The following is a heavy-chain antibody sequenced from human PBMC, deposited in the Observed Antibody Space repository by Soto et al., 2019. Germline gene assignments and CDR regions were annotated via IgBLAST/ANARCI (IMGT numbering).Heavy chain of an antibody. CDR2: IWYDGSNK. CDR3: ARRGSGSYYGNYYYYMDV. J-gene: IGHJ6*03. Sequence: GGSLRLSCAASGFTFSSYGMHWVRQAPGKGLEWVAVIWYDGSNKYYADSVKGRFTISRDNSKNTLYLQMNSLRAEDTAVYYCARRGSGSYYGNYYYYMDVWGKGTTVTVSS. V-gene: IGHV3-33*01. CDR1: GFTFSSYG. D-gene: IGHD3-10*01.